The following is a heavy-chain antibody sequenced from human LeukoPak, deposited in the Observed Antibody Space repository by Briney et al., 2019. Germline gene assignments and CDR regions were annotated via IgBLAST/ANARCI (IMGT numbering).Heavy chain of an antibody. CDR1: GFTFSSYA. CDR2: ISDSGGST. Sequence: GGSLGLSCAASGFTFSSYAMSWVRQAPGKGLEWVSGISDSGGSTYYADSVKGRFTISRDNSKNTLYLQMNSLRAEDTAVYYCAKGGIVVVITDSWGQGTLVTVSS. V-gene: IGHV3-23*01. CDR3: AKGGIVVVITDS. J-gene: IGHJ5*02. D-gene: IGHD3-22*01.